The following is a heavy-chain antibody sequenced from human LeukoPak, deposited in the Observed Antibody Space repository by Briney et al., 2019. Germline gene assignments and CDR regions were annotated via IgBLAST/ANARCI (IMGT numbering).Heavy chain of an antibody. D-gene: IGHD3-10*01. Sequence: GASVKVSCKASGYTFTGYDINWVRQATGQGLEWMGWMNPNSGNTGYAQKFQGRVTMTRNTSISTAYMELSSLRSEDTAVYYCAIYGSGSYESYYYYYMDVWGKGTTVTVSS. V-gene: IGHV1-8*01. CDR2: MNPNSGNT. J-gene: IGHJ6*03. CDR1: GYTFTGYD. CDR3: AIYGSGSYESYYYYYMDV.